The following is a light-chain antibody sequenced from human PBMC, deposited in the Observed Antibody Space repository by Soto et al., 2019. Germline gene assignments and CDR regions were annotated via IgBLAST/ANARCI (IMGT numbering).Light chain of an antibody. V-gene: IGKV1-12*01. J-gene: IGKJ4*01. Sequence: DIQMTQSPSFVSASVGDRVTITCRASQGISSWLAWYQHKPGRAPKLLIHAASSLESGVPSRFSGSGSGTDFTLIISSLQPEDFATYYCQQTTSFPLTFGGGTKVHIK. CDR3: QQTTSFPLT. CDR2: AAS. CDR1: QGISSW.